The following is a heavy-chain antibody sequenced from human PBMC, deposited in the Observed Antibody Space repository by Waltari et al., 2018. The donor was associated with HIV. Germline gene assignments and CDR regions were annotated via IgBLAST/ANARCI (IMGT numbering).Heavy chain of an antibody. V-gene: IGHV4-39*02. Sequence: LQLQESGPGLVKPSEPLSLTCAVSGGSLNTASSYSVWIRQPPGKGLEWIGSIYDSGSTFNNPSLRGRVTISVDTSKNRFSLKLSSVTAADTAVYYCARRYSTTSHPGGAGYFDHWGQGTLVTVSS. J-gene: IGHJ4*02. CDR2: IYDSGST. D-gene: IGHD6-13*01. CDR3: ARRYSTTSHPGGAGYFDH. CDR1: GGSLNTASSY.